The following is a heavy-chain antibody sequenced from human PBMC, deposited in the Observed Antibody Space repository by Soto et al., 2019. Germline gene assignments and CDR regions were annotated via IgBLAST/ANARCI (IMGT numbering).Heavy chain of an antibody. CDR1: GGSISSYY. CDR3: ARVGWELL. CDR2: IYYSGST. V-gene: IGHV4-59*01. J-gene: IGHJ4*02. D-gene: IGHD1-26*01. Sequence: QVQLQESGPGLVKPSETLSLTCTVSGGSISSYYWSWIRQPPGKGLEWIGYIYYSGSTNYNPSLTSRVTISVDTSKNQFSLKLSSVTAADTAVYYCARVGWELLWGQGTLVTVSS.